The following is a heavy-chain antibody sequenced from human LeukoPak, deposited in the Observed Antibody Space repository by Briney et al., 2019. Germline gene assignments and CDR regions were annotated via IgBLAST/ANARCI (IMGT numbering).Heavy chain of an antibody. CDR2: IYYSGNT. J-gene: IGHJ6*02. CDR1: GDSISSSSYY. Sequence: SETLSLTCTVSGDSISSSSYYWGWIRQPPGKGLEWIGTIYYSGNTNYNPSLKRRVTISVDTSNNQFSLKLTSVTAADTAVYYCARDRPYPNYGMDVWGQGTTVTVSS. V-gene: IGHV4-39*07. CDR3: ARDRPYPNYGMDV.